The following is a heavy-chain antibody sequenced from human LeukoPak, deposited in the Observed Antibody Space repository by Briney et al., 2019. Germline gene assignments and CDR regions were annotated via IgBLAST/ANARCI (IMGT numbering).Heavy chain of an antibody. CDR3: ARARGSSQNWFDP. D-gene: IGHD6-13*01. CDR2: IYTGGST. CDR1: GDSISSYY. Sequence: SETLSLPCTVSGDSISSYYWSWTRQPAGKGLEWIGRIYTGGSTNYNPSLKSRVTMSVDTSKNQFSLNLSSVTAADTAVYYCARARGSSQNWFDPWGQGTLVTVSS. V-gene: IGHV4-4*07. J-gene: IGHJ5*02.